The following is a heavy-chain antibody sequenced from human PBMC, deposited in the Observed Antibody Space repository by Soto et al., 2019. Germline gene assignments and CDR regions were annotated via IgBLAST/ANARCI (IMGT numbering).Heavy chain of an antibody. V-gene: IGHV4-4*07. CDR2: IDTSGNT. D-gene: IGHD6-13*01. Sequence: SETLSLTCTVSVDSITTYYWSWIRQPAGKGLEWIGRIDTSGNTNYNPSLKSRVTMSVDTSKKQFSLKLTSVTAADTAVYYCARYSNNWFQTKCMDVWGQGTTVTVPS. J-gene: IGHJ6*02. CDR3: ARYSNNWFQTKCMDV. CDR1: VDSITTYY.